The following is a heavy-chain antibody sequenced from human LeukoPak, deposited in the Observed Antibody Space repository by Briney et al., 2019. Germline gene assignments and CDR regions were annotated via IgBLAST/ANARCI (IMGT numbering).Heavy chain of an antibody. V-gene: IGHV1-3*01. CDR3: AREARDYYGSGSYYREEYYFDY. CDR1: GYTFTSYA. D-gene: IGHD3-10*01. CDR2: INAGNGNT. Sequence: ASVKVSCKASGYTFTSYAMHWVRQAPGQRLEWMGWINAGNGNTKYSQKFQGRVTITRDTSASTAYMELSSLRSEDTAVYYCAREARDYYGSGSYYREEYYFDYWGQGTLVTVSS. J-gene: IGHJ4*02.